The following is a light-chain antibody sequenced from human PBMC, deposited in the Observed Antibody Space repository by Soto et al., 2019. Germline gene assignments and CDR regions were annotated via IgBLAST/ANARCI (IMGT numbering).Light chain of an antibody. J-gene: IGLJ1*01. Sequence: QPVLTQHPSVSGSPGQSFTIACTGTITDFVGYNRVSWYQQPPGTAPKLMIYEVSKWPSGVPDRFSGSKSGNTASLTISGLQAEEEADYYCSLYTSENAYVFGTAS. CDR2: EVS. V-gene: IGLV2-18*01. CDR3: SLYTSENAYV. CDR1: ITDFVGYNR.